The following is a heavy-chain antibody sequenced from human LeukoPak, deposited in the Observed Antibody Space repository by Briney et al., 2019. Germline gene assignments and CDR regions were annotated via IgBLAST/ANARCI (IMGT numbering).Heavy chain of an antibody. D-gene: IGHD1-1*01. CDR1: GGTLSSYA. Sequence: ASVKVSCKASGGTLSSYAISWVRQAPGQGLEWMGRIIPIFGTANYAQKFQGRVTITTDESTSTAYMELSSLRSEDTAVYYCARNWNDERYFDYWGQGTLVTVSS. CDR3: ARNWNDERYFDY. V-gene: IGHV1-69*05. CDR2: IIPIFGTA. J-gene: IGHJ4*02.